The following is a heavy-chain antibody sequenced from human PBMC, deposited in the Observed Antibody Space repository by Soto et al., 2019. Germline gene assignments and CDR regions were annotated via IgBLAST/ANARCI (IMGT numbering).Heavy chain of an antibody. D-gene: IGHD6-19*01. J-gene: IGHJ6*02. CDR3: ARDCSGGGMDV. V-gene: IGHV3-7*01. CDR2: IKQDGREK. Sequence: EVQLVESGGGLVQPGGSLRLSCAASGFTFSSYWMSWVRQAPGKGLEWVANIKQDGREKYYVDSVKGGVTLSRDNAKNSLYLQMNGLRAEDPAVCYCARDCSGGGMDVWGQGTTVTVSS. CDR1: GFTFSSYW.